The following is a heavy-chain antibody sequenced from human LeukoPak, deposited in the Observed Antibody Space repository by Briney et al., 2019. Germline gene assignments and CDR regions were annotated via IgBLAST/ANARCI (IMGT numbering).Heavy chain of an antibody. Sequence: TGGSLRLSCAASGVTLSSYAMSWARQAPGKGLEWVSGISSSGSGGNTYYADSVKGRFTISRDSSKNTLFLHMNTLRAEDTAIYYCAKYGPQDSGSSHFDYWGQGALVTVSS. CDR3: AKYGPQDSGSSHFDY. J-gene: IGHJ4*02. CDR2: ISSSGSGGNT. D-gene: IGHD1-26*01. V-gene: IGHV3-23*01. CDR1: GVTLSSYA.